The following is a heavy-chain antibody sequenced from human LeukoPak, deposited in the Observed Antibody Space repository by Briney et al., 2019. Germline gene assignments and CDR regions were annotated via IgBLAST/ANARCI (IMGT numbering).Heavy chain of an antibody. D-gene: IGHD3-10*01. J-gene: IGHJ5*02. V-gene: IGHV4-34*01. CDR2: INHSGST. CDR1: GGSFSGYY. Sequence: SETLSLTCAVYGGSFSGYYWSWLRQPPGKGLEWIGEINHSGSTNYNPSLKSRVTISVDTSKNQFSLKLSSVTAADTAVYYCACVYGSGSPSSWGQGTLVTGSS. CDR3: ACVYGSGSPSS.